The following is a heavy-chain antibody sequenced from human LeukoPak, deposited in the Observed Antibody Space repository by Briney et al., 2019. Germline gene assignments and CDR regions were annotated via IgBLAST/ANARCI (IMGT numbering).Heavy chain of an antibody. CDR3: AKRPSDYGDYVSYFDY. CDR2: ISDDGRRK. V-gene: IGHV3-30*18. D-gene: IGHD4-17*01. CDR1: GFSFISYG. Sequence: GGSLRLSCAASGFSFISYGMHWVRQAPGKGLEWGGVISDDGRRKDYADSVKGRFTISRDNSKDTLYLQMNSLRAEDTAVYYCAKRPSDYGDYVSYFDYWAQGTLVTVSS. J-gene: IGHJ4*02.